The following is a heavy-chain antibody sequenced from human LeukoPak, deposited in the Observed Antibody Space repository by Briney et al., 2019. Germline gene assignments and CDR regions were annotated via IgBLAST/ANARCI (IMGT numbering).Heavy chain of an antibody. D-gene: IGHD2-2*01. CDR1: GYTFTSYD. CDR2: MNPNSGNT. Sequence: ASVKVSCKASGYTFTSYDINWVRQATGQGLEWMGWMNPNSGNTGYAQKFQGRVTMTRNTSISTAYMELSSLRSDDTAVYYCARDTCSSARCPFDYWGQGTLVTVSS. V-gene: IGHV1-8*01. J-gene: IGHJ4*02. CDR3: ARDTCSSARCPFDY.